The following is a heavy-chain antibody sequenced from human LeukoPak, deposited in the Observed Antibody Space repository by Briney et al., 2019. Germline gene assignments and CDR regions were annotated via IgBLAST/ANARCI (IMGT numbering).Heavy chain of an antibody. J-gene: IGHJ4*02. CDR1: GGSISSYY. Sequence: SETLSLTCTVSGGSISSYYWSWIRQPPGKGLEWIGYIYYSGSTNYNPSLKSRVTISVDTPKNQFSLKLSSVTAADTAVYYCARTEDCSGGSCYSHYYFDYWGQGTLVTVSS. CDR3: ARTEDCSGGSCYSHYYFDY. CDR2: IYYSGST. V-gene: IGHV4-59*08. D-gene: IGHD2-15*01.